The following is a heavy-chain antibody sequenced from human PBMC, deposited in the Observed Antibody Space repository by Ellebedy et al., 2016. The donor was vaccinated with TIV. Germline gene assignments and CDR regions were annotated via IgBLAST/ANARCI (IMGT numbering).Heavy chain of an antibody. CDR3: ARDSAPVAGTLDDAFDI. Sequence: MPSETLSLTCTVSGGSISSYYWSWIRQPPGKGLEWIGYIYYSGSTNYNPSLKSRVTISVDKSKNQFSLKLSSVTAADTAVYYCARDSAPVAGTLDDAFDIWGQGTMVTVSS. CDR2: IYYSGST. J-gene: IGHJ3*02. CDR1: GGSISSYY. V-gene: IGHV4-59*12. D-gene: IGHD6-19*01.